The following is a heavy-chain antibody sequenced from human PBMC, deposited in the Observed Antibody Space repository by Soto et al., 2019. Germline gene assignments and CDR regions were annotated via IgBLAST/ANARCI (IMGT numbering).Heavy chain of an antibody. CDR1: GYKFTSSW. CDR3: ARKDKSGYFNWFDP. Sequence: XDSLNVYCRTSGYKFTSSWIALVLQMPGKGLEWMGIIFPSDSDTRYSPSFQGQVTISADRSTSTVFLQWASLKASDTAVYFCARKDKSGYFNWFDPWGQRTLVTVSS. CDR2: IFPSDSDT. D-gene: IGHD3-22*01. V-gene: IGHV5-51*01. J-gene: IGHJ5*02.